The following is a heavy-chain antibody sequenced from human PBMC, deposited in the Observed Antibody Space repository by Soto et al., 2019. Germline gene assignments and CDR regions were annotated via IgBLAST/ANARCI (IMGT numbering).Heavy chain of an antibody. Sequence: EVQLVESGGGLVQPGGSLRLSCAASGFTVSSNYMSWVRQAPGKGLEWVSVIYSGGSTYYADSVKGRFTISRHNSKNALYLQMNSLRAEDTAVYYCARERFGELSNNYLDYWGHGTLVTVTS. D-gene: IGHD3-10*01. CDR1: GFTVSSNY. CDR2: IYSGGST. CDR3: ARERFGELSNNYLDY. J-gene: IGHJ4*01. V-gene: IGHV3-53*04.